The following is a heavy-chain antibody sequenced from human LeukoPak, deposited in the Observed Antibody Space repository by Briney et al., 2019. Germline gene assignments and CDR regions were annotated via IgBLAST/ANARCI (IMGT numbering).Heavy chain of an antibody. D-gene: IGHD3-16*01. V-gene: IGHV3-9*03. Sequence: PGRSLRLSCAASGFTFDDYAMHWVRQAPGKGLECVSGISWNSGSIGYADSVKGRFTISRDNAKNSLYLQMNSLRAEDVALYYCAKGTTSYDAFDIWGQGTMVTVSS. CDR3: AKGTTSYDAFDI. CDR1: GFTFDDYA. CDR2: ISWNSGSI. J-gene: IGHJ3*02.